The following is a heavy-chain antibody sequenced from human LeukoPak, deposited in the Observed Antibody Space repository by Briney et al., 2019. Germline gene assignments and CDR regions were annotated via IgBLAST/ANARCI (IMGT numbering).Heavy chain of an antibody. D-gene: IGHD3-22*01. CDR3: ATTYYDSSGTRPFDY. Sequence: SLRLSCAASGFTFDDYAMHWVRQAPGKGLEWVSSISWSSSTIAYADSVRGRFTISRDNAKNSLYLQMNSLRAEDTAVYYCATTYYDSSGTRPFDYWGQGTLVTVSS. V-gene: IGHV3-9*01. CDR1: GFTFDDYA. J-gene: IGHJ4*02. CDR2: ISWSSSTI.